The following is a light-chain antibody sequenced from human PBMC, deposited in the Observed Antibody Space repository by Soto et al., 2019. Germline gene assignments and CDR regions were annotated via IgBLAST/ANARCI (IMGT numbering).Light chain of an antibody. CDR2: AAY. CDR3: QKYDNAPLT. Sequence: DIEMTQAPSSLSASVGDRVTITCRARQDISTYLAWYQQKPGKVPKLLISAAYTLQSGVPPRFSGSGSETDFTLTISSLQPEDVATYYCQKYDNAPLTFGGGNKVEIK. J-gene: IGKJ4*01. CDR1: QDISTY. V-gene: IGKV1-27*01.